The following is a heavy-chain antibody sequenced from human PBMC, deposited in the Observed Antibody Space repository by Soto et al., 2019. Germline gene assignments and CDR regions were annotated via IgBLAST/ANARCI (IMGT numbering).Heavy chain of an antibody. CDR2: IYYSGST. D-gene: IGHD5-18*01. Sequence: SETLSLTCTVSGGSISSGGYYWSWIRQHPGKGLEWIGYIYYSGSTYYKPSLKSRVTKSVDTSKKQFSLKLSSVTAADTAVYYCARAPGYSYGLINWFDPWGQGTLVTVSS. CDR1: GGSISSGGYY. V-gene: IGHV4-31*03. J-gene: IGHJ5*02. CDR3: ARAPGYSYGLINWFDP.